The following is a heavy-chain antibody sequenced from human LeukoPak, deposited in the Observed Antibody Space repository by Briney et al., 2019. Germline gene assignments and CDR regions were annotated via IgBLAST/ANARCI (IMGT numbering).Heavy chain of an antibody. J-gene: IGHJ1*01. CDR3: ARDPKTNIWPEYFQH. Sequence: PGGSLRLSCAASGFTFSSYWMSWVRQTPGKGLEWVANIKQDGSEKYYVDSVKGRFTISRDNAKNSVYLQMNSLRVEDTAVYYCARDPKTNIWPEYFQHWGQGTQVTVSS. D-gene: IGHD1-14*01. V-gene: IGHV3-7*01. CDR2: IKQDGSEK. CDR1: GFTFSSYW.